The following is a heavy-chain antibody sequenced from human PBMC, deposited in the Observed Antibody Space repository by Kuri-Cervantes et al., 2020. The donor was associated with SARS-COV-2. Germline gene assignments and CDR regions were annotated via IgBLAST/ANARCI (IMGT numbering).Heavy chain of an antibody. Sequence: GESLKISCAASGFTFDDYGMSWVRQAPGKGLEWVSGINWNGGSTGYAGSVKGRFTISRDNAKNSLYLQMNSLRAEDTALYYCARITLYGDYFDYWGQGTLVTDSS. D-gene: IGHD4-17*01. CDR1: GFTFDDYG. CDR3: ARITLYGDYFDY. J-gene: IGHJ4*02. CDR2: INWNGGST. V-gene: IGHV3-20*04.